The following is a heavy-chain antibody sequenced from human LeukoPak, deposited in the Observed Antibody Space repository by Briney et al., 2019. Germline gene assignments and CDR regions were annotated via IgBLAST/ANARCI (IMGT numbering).Heavy chain of an antibody. CDR2: IIPILGIA. J-gene: IGHJ3*02. CDR1: GGTFSSYA. CDR3: ARRGYSGYLDAFDI. D-gene: IGHD5-12*01. V-gene: IGHV1-69*04. Sequence: SVKVSCKASGGTFSSYAIRWVRQAPGQGLEWMGRIIPILGIANYAQKFQGRVTITADKSTSTAYMELSSLRSEDTAVYYCARRGYSGYLDAFDIWGQGTMVTVSS.